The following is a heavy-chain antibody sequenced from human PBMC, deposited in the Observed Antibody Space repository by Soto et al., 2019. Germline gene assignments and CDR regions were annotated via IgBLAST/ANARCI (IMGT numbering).Heavy chain of an antibody. J-gene: IGHJ4*02. V-gene: IGHV3-23*01. D-gene: IGHD2-15*01. CDR2: ISGSGDTT. CDR1: GFTFSSCA. Sequence: GGSLRLSCAASGFTFSSCAMTWVRQAPGKGLEWVLCISGSGDTTYYADSVKGRFTISRDTSKNTVYLQMNSLRVDDTAVYYCAKGHPGGSCYSGLDCWGQGTLVAVSS. CDR3: AKGHPGGSCYSGLDC.